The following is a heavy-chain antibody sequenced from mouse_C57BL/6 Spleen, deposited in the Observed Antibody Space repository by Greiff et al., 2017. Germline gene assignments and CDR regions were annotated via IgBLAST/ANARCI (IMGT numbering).Heavy chain of an antibody. D-gene: IGHD1-1*01. CDR3: ARTATVVATDWYFDV. CDR1: GYSFTDYN. J-gene: IGHJ1*03. V-gene: IGHV1-39*01. CDR2: INPNYGTT. Sequence: EVKLLESGPELVKPGASVKISCKASGYSFTDYNMNWVKQSHGKSLEWIGVINPNYGTTSYNQKFKGKATLTVDQSSSTAYMQLNSLTSEDSAVYYCARTATVVATDWYFDVWGTGTTVTVSS.